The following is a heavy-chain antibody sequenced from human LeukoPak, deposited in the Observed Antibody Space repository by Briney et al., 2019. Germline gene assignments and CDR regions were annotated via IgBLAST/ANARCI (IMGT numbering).Heavy chain of an antibody. CDR1: GYTLTELS. V-gene: IGHV1-24*01. Sequence: ASVKVSCKVSGYTLTELSMHWVRQAPGKGLEWMGGFDPEDGETIYAQKFQGRVTMTEDTSTDTAYMELSSLRSEDTAVYYCATDLATIRKKDYSGQGTLVTVSS. J-gene: IGHJ4*02. CDR2: FDPEDGET. CDR3: ATDLATIRKKDY. D-gene: IGHD5-12*01.